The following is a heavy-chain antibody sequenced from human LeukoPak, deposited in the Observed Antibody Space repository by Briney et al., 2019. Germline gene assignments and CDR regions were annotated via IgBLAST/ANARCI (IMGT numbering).Heavy chain of an antibody. J-gene: IGHJ4*02. Sequence: GGSLRLSCAASGFTFSSYGMHWVRQAPGKGLEWVAVISYDGSNKYYADSVKGRFTISRDNSKNTLYLQMNSLRPEDTAVYYCARSQYGGYYDMFDYWGQGSLVTVSS. CDR2: ISYDGSNK. CDR3: ARSQYGGYYDMFDY. CDR1: GFTFSSYG. V-gene: IGHV3-30*03. D-gene: IGHD4-17*01.